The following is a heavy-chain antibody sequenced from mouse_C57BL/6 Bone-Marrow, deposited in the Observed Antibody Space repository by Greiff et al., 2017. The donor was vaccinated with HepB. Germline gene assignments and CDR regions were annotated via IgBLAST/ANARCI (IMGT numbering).Heavy chain of an antibody. D-gene: IGHD1-1*01. CDR1: GFTFSDYY. CDR3: ARRGYYYGSSCDY. V-gene: IGHV5-12*01. Sequence: EVQLVESGGGLVQPGGSLKLSCAASGFTFSDYYMYWVRQTPEKRLEWVAYISNGGGSTYYPDTVKGRFTISRDNAKHTLYLQRSRLKSEDTAMYDCARRGYYYGSSCDYWGQGTTLTVSS. J-gene: IGHJ2*01. CDR2: ISNGGGST.